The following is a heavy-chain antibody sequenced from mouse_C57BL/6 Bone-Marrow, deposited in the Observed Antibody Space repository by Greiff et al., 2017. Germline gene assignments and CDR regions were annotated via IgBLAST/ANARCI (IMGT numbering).Heavy chain of an antibody. D-gene: IGHD2-14*01. CDR3: ARLRVPWKMDY. Sequence: VQLQQSGAELARPGASVKLSCKASGYPFTSYGISWVKQRTGQGLAWIGEIYPRRGNTNYNEKFNGKATLTADKSSSTAYMDLRSLTSEYSAVYFCARLRVPWKMDYWGQGTSVTVSS. J-gene: IGHJ4*01. CDR2: IYPRRGNT. CDR1: GYPFTSYG. V-gene: IGHV1-81*01.